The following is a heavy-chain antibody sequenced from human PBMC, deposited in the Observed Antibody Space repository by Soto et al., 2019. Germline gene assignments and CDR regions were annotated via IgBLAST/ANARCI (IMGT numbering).Heavy chain of an antibody. V-gene: IGHV3-30*03. D-gene: IGHD6-13*01. Sequence: VQLVESGGGVVQPGRSLRLSCAASGFTFSSYGMHWVRQAPGKGLEWVAVISYDGSNKYYADSVKGRFTISRDNSKNTLYLQMNSLRAEDTAVYYCALIPYSSSWYFDYWGQGTLVTVSS. J-gene: IGHJ4*02. CDR1: GFTFSSYG. CDR2: ISYDGSNK. CDR3: ALIPYSSSWYFDY.